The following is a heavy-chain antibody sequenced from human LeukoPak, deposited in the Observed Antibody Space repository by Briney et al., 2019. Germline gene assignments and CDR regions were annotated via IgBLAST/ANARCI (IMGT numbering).Heavy chain of an antibody. V-gene: IGHV4-61*02. CDR2: IYTSGST. CDR1: GGSISSGSYY. J-gene: IGHJ3*02. Sequence: SQTLSLTYTVSGGSISSGSYYWSWIRQPAGKGLEWIGRIYTSGSTNYNPSLKSRVTISVDTSKNQFSLKLSSVTAADTAVYYCVGATHAFDIWGQGTMVTVSS. CDR3: VGATHAFDI.